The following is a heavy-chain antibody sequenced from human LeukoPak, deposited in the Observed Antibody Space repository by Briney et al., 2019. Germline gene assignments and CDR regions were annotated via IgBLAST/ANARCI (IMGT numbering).Heavy chain of an antibody. D-gene: IGHD5-24*01. CDR1: GYSFTNYW. CDR2: INPGDSDT. V-gene: IGHV5-51*01. J-gene: IGHJ4*02. CDR3: ARVRKGDAYNPCDY. Sequence: GESLKISCKGSGYSFTNYWIGWVRQMPGKGLEWMGIINPGDSDTRYSPSFQGQVTISGDKSISAAYVQWSSLKASDSAMYYCARVRKGDAYNPCDYWGQGTLVTVSS.